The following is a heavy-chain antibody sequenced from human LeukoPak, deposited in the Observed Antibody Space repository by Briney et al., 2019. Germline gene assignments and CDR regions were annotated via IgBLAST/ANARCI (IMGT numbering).Heavy chain of an antibody. Sequence: SETLSLTCAVSGGSISSGGYSWSWIRQPPGKGLEWIGRIYTSGSTNYNPSLKSRVTMSVDTSKNQFSLKLSSVTAADTAVYYCARTGVGATTDPTPHYFDYWGQGTLVTVSS. J-gene: IGHJ4*02. CDR1: GGSISSGGYS. V-gene: IGHV4-61*02. CDR2: IYTSGST. D-gene: IGHD1-26*01. CDR3: ARTGVGATTDPTPHYFDY.